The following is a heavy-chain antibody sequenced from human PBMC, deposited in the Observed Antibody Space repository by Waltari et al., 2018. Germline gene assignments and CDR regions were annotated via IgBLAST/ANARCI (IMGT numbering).Heavy chain of an antibody. CDR1: GGSLSGSY. D-gene: IGHD1-26*01. J-gene: IGHJ5*02. Sequence: QVQLQESGPGLVKPSETLSLTCTVSGGSLSGSYWHWIRQPAGKGLEWIGRVYTSGSTNYNPSLKSRVTMSVDTSKNQFSLKLSSVTAADTAVYFCAREIDRGPGRWFDPWGQGTLVTVSS. CDR3: AREIDRGPGRWFDP. V-gene: IGHV4-4*07. CDR2: VYTSGST.